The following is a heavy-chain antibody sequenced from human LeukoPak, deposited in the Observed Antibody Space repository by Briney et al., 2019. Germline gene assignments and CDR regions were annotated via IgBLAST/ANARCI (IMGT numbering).Heavy chain of an antibody. Sequence: GGSLRLSCAAAGFTFSSYGMSWVRQAAGKGLEWVSAISGSGGSTYYADSVKARFTISRDNSKNTLYLQMNSLRAEDTAVYYCAKDLPVVATDDVDVWGKGTTVTISS. CDR2: ISGSGGST. J-gene: IGHJ6*04. D-gene: IGHD1-26*01. CDR3: AKDLPVVATDDVDV. V-gene: IGHV3-23*01. CDR1: GFTFSSYG.